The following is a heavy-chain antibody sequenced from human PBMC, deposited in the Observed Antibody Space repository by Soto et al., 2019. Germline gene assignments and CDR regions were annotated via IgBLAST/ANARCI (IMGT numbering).Heavy chain of an antibody. Sequence: PGGSLRLSCAASGFTFSSYGMHWVRQAPGKGLEWVAVISYDGTNKYYGDSVKGRFTISRDNSKSTLYLQMNSLRAEDTAVYYCARTIDYGDRYYYYYGMDVWGQGTTVTVSS. CDR1: GFTFSSYG. V-gene: IGHV3-30*03. CDR2: ISYDGTNK. CDR3: ARTIDYGDRYYYYYGMDV. J-gene: IGHJ6*02. D-gene: IGHD4-17*01.